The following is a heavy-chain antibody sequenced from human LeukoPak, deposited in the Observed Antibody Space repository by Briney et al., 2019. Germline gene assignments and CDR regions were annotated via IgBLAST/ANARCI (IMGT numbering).Heavy chain of an antibody. J-gene: IGHJ4*02. CDR3: ARVSGYDWESFYDY. D-gene: IGHD5-12*01. V-gene: IGHV4-59*01. CDR1: GGSISSYY. CDR2: IYYSGST. Sequence: SETLSLTCTVSGGSISSYYWSWIRQPPGKGLEWIGYIYYSGSTNYNPSLKSRVTISVDTSKNQCSLKLNSVTAADTAVYYCARVSGYDWESFYDYWGQGTLVTVSS.